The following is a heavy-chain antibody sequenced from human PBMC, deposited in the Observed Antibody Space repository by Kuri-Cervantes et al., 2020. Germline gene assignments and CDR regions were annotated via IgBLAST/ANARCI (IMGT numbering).Heavy chain of an antibody. D-gene: IGHD1-26*01. J-gene: IGHJ4*02. Sequence: GGSLRLSCAASGFTFSRVWMNWVRQAPGKGLEWVGRIKSKTAAVTTDYAAPVTVRFTIARDDSKNTLFLQMSSLKTDDTVLYYCITDIGAAHDYWGQGTLVTVFS. V-gene: IGHV3-15*01. CDR3: ITDIGAAHDY. CDR2: IKSKTAAVTT. CDR1: GFTFSRVW.